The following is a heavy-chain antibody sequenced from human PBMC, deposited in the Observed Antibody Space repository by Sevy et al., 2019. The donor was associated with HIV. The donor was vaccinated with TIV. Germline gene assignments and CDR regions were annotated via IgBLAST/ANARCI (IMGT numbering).Heavy chain of an antibody. Sequence: SETLSLTCTVSGGSISSGDYHWSWIRQPPGKGLEWIGYIYSSGSTYHNPSLKGRVTISIDTSENQFSLTLSSVTAADTAVYYCARTKYCSGGSCYFYFDYWGQGTLVTVSS. V-gene: IGHV4-30-4*01. D-gene: IGHD2-15*01. CDR3: ARTKYCSGGSCYFYFDY. CDR1: GGSISSGDYH. J-gene: IGHJ4*02. CDR2: IYSSGST.